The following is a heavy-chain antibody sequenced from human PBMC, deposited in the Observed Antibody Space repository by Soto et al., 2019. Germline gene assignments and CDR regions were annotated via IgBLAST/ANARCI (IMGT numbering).Heavy chain of an antibody. Sequence: EVQLVESGGGLLQPGGSLRLSCAASGFTFSNYWMNWVRQAPGKGLVWVSRINSDGSTTTYADSVKGRFTISRDNAKNTLHLQMNSLRADATAVYYCARIDFWSGMDVWGQGTTVTVSS. D-gene: IGHD3-3*01. CDR3: ARIDFWSGMDV. V-gene: IGHV3-74*01. CDR2: INSDGSTT. J-gene: IGHJ6*02. CDR1: GFTFSNYW.